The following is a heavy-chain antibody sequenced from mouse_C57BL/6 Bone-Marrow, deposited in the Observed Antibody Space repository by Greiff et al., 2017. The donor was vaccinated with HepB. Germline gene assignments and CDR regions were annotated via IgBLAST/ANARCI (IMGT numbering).Heavy chain of an antibody. CDR2: IRNKANGYTT. D-gene: IGHD1-1*01. CDR1: GFTFTDYY. CDR3: ARSAYYYGSSSYYFDY. Sequence: EVQGVESGGGLVQPGGSLSLSCAASGFTFTDYYMSWVRQPPGKALEWLGFIRNKANGYTTEYSASVKGRFTISRDNSQSILYLQMNALRAEDSATYYCARSAYYYGSSSYYFDYWGQGTTLTVSS. J-gene: IGHJ2*01. V-gene: IGHV7-3*01.